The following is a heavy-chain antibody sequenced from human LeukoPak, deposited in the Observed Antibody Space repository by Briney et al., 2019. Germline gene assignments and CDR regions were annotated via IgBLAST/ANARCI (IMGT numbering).Heavy chain of an antibody. J-gene: IGHJ4*02. CDR3: AREMAVAGSGVIDS. CDR1: GYTFISYG. V-gene: IGHV1-18*01. CDR2: ISTYNDNT. Sequence: ASVKVSCKASGYTFISYGLSWVRQAPGQGLEWMGWISTYNDNTHYAQKFQGRVTMTTDTSTNTAYMELRSLRSDDTAVYYCAREMAVAGSGVIDSWGQGTLVTVSS. D-gene: IGHD6-19*01.